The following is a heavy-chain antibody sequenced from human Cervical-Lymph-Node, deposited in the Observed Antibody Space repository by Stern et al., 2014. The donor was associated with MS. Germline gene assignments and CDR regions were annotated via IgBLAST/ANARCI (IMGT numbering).Heavy chain of an antibody. J-gene: IGHJ6*02. Sequence: DVQLVESGGGVVQPGGSLKLSCAASGFMFSDSSLHWVRPASGRGLEWVGRIRSKANSFETQYGASVNGRVTISRDDSKNMAYLEMNSLKTEDTAVYYCTSRYCTGGVCSIRMGMDYYSAMDVWGQGTTVTVSS. V-gene: IGHV3-73*02. D-gene: IGHD2-8*02. CDR3: TSRYCTGGVCSIRMGMDYYSAMDV. CDR1: GFMFSDSS. CDR2: IRSKANSFET.